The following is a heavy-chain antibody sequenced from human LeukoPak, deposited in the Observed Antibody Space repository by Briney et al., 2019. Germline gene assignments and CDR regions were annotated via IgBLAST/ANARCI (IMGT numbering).Heavy chain of an antibody. CDR2: IYTSGST. CDR3: ARGRNYYDSSGYYYESAFDI. Sequence: SETLSVTRTVSGGSISSYYWSWIRQPAGKGLEWIGRIYTSGSTNYNPSLKSRVTMSVDTSKNQFSLKLSSVTAADTAVYYCARGRNYYDSSGYYYESAFDIWGQGTMVTVSS. J-gene: IGHJ3*02. D-gene: IGHD3-22*01. V-gene: IGHV4-4*07. CDR1: GGSISSYY.